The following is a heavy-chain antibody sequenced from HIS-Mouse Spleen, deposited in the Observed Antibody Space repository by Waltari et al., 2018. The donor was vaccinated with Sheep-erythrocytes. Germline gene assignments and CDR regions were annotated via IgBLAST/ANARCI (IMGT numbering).Heavy chain of an antibody. Sequence: EVQLLESGGGLVQPGGSLRLSCAASGFTFSSYAMSWVRQAPGKGVEWVSAISGSGGSTYYADSVKGRFTISRDNSKNTLYLQMNSLRAEDTAVYYCARIAAAGYYFDYWGQGTLVTVSS. CDR3: ARIAAAGYYFDY. CDR1: GFTFSSYA. V-gene: IGHV3-23*01. CDR2: ISGSGGST. J-gene: IGHJ4*02. D-gene: IGHD6-13*01.